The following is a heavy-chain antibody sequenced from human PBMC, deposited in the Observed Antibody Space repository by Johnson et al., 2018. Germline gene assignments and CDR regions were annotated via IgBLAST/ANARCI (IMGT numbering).Heavy chain of an antibody. CDR3: ARAIVGKGYFQH. D-gene: IGHD1-26*01. V-gene: IGHV3-23*04. J-gene: IGHJ1*01. CDR2: ISDSGGRT. Sequence: VQLVQSGGGLVQPGGSLRLSCAASGFTFSSYAMSWVRQAPGKGLEWVSTISDSGGRTYYADSVKGRFTISRDNAKNSLYLQMNSLRDEDTAVYYCARAIVGKGYFQHWGQGTLVTVSS. CDR1: GFTFSSYA.